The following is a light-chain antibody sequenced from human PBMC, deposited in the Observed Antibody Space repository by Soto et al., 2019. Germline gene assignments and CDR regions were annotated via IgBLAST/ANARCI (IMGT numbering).Light chain of an antibody. CDR1: QDIRNR. CDR3: QQYENLPLT. CDR2: DGF. J-gene: IGKJ4*01. V-gene: IGKV1-33*01. Sequence: DIEMTQSPSSLSASVGDRVTITCQASQDIRNRLNWYQQKPGKAPKLLIYDGFNLESGVPARFSVVGYGTEFALTISSLQPVDVATYFCQQYENLPLTFGGGSRVEI.